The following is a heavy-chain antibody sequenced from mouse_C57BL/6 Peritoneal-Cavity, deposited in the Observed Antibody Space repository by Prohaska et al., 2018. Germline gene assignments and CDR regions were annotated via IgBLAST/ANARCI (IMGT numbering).Heavy chain of an antibody. CDR1: GFNIKDYY. J-gene: IGHJ4*01. CDR2: IDPEDGDT. Sequence: EVQLQQSGVELVRPGASVKLSCTASGFNIKDYYMHWVKQRPEQGLEWIGRIDPEDGDTEYAPKFQGKATMTADTSSNTAYLQLSSLTSEDTAVYYCTTYSSGFAMDYWGQGTSVTVSS. V-gene: IGHV14-1*01. CDR3: TTYSSGFAMDY. D-gene: IGHD3-2*02.